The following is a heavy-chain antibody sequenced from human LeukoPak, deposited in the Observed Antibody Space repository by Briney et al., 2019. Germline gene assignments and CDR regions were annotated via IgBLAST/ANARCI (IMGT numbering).Heavy chain of an antibody. CDR2: IYYSGNT. V-gene: IGHV4-39*07. J-gene: IGHJ4*02. Sequence: PSETLSLTCTVSGVSISSSNSYWGWIRQPPGKGLEWIGSIYYSGNTYYNASLKSQVSISIDTSKNQFSLKLSSVTAADTAVYYCAKDPLRQLMYFDYWGQGTLVTVSS. CDR3: AKDPLRQLMYFDY. D-gene: IGHD2-8*01. CDR1: GVSISSSNSY.